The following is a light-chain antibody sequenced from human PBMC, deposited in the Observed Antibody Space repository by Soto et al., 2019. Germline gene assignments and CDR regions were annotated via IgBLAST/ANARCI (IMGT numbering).Light chain of an antibody. CDR1: QSISSN. CDR2: GAS. J-gene: IGKJ1*01. CDR3: QQYNNWPWT. Sequence: EIVMTQSPGTLSVSPGERATLSCRASQSISSNLAWYQQKPGQAPRLLIYGASTRATGIPARFSGSGSGTEFTLTISSLQSEDFAVYYCQQYNNWPWTLGQGNKVEIK. V-gene: IGKV3-15*01.